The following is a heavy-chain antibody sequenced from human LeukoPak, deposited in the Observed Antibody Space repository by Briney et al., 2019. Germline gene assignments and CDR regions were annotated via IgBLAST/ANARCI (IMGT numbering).Heavy chain of an antibody. CDR3: ARDREGDYIWGSYRPDWFDP. V-gene: IGHV3-21*01. CDR1: GFTVSSNY. Sequence: GGSLRLSCAASGFTVSSNYMGWVRQAPGKGLEWVSSITSSSSYIYYADSVKGRFTISRDNARNSLYLQMNSLRAEDTAVYYCARDREGDYIWGSYRPDWFDPWGQGTLVTVSS. J-gene: IGHJ5*02. D-gene: IGHD3-16*02. CDR2: ITSSSSYI.